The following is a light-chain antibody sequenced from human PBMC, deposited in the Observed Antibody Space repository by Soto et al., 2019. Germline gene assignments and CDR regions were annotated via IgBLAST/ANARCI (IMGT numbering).Light chain of an antibody. CDR2: KAS. CDR1: QSISTW. J-gene: IGKJ4*01. V-gene: IGKV1-5*03. Sequence: DIQMTQSPSTLSASVGDRVTITCRASQSISTWLAWFQQKPGKAPNLLIYKASSLESGVPSRFSGSGSGTEFTLTISTLQPDDFATYYCQQYNSSPLTFGGGTKVKIK. CDR3: QQYNSSPLT.